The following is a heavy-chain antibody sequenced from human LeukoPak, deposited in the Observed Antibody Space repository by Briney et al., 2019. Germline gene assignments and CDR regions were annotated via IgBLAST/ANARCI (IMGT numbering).Heavy chain of an antibody. D-gene: IGHD3-9*01. J-gene: IGHJ6*02. CDR3: ATGANYDILRTYYYYGMDV. CDR1: GYTLTGLS. Sequence: GASVKVSCKVSGYTLTGLSMHWVRQAPGKGLEWMGGFDPEEGETIYAQKFQGRVTMTEDTSTDTAYMELSSLRSEDTAVYYCATGANYDILRTYYYYGMDVWGQGTTVTVSS. V-gene: IGHV1-24*01. CDR2: FDPEEGET.